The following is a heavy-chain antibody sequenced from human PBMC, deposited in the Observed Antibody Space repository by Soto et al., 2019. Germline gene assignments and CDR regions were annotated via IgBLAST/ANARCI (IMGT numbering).Heavy chain of an antibody. CDR2: ISYDGSNK. V-gene: IGHV3-30*18. J-gene: IGHJ4*02. Sequence: QVQLVESGGGVVQPGRSLRLSCAASGFTFSSYGMHWVRQAPGKGLEWVAVISYDGSNKYYADSLKGRVTIYRDNSKNTLYLQMHSLRAEDTAVYYCAKLAGYYGSGSYLTNWGQGTLVTVS. CDR3: AKLAGYYGSGSYLTN. D-gene: IGHD3-10*01. CDR1: GFTFSSYG.